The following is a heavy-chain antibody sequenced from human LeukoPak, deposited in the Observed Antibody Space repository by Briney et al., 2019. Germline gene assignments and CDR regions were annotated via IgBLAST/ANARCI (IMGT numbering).Heavy chain of an antibody. J-gene: IGHJ4*02. CDR3: AIDPNYYDSRSYQDY. V-gene: IGHV3-30-3*01. CDR1: GFTFSSYA. D-gene: IGHD3-10*01. CDR2: ISYDGSNK. Sequence: PGGSLRLSCAASGFTFSSYAMHWVRQAPGKGLEWVAVISYDGSNKYYADSAKGRFTISRENSKNTLYLQMDSLRAEDTAVYYCAIDPNYYDSRSYQDYWGQGTLVTVSS.